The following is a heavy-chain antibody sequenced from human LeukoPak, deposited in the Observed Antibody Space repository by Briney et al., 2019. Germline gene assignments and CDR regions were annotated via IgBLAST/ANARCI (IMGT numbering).Heavy chain of an antibody. CDR3: ARGWHYDILTGYSD. V-gene: IGHV3-66*01. J-gene: IGHJ4*02. CDR2: IYSGGST. D-gene: IGHD3-9*01. Sequence: GRSLRLSCAASGFTVSSNYMSWVRQAPGKGLEWVSVIYSGGSTYYADSVKGRFTISRDNSKNTLYLQMNSLRAEDTAVYYCARGWHYDILTGYSDWGQGTLVTVSS. CDR1: GFTVSSNY.